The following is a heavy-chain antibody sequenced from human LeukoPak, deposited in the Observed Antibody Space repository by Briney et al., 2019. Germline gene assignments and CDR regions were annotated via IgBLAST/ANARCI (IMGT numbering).Heavy chain of an antibody. CDR3: ARDRARYESGYDY. J-gene: IGHJ4*02. V-gene: IGHV4-61*02. D-gene: IGHD6-25*01. CDR2: IYTSGST. CDR1: GGAISSGSYY. Sequence: SETLSLTCTVSGGAISSGSYYWSWIRQPAGKGLEWIGRIYTSGSTNYNPSLKSRVTISVDTSKNQFSLKLSSVTAADTAVYYCARDRARYESGYDYWGQGTLLTVSS.